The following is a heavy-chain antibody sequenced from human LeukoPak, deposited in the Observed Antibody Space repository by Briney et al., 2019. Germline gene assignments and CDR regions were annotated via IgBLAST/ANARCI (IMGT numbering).Heavy chain of an antibody. D-gene: IGHD6-6*01. J-gene: IGHJ6*02. CDR1: GYTFTGYY. CDR2: INPNSGGT. CDR3: ATAKVRAARSYYYYYYGMDV. V-gene: IGHV1-2*02. Sequence: ASVKVSCKASGYTFTGYYMHWVRQAPGQGLEWMGWINPNSGGTNYAQKFQGRVTMTRDTSISTAYMEPSRLRSDDTAVYYCATAKVRAARSYYYYYYGMDVWGQGTTVTVSS.